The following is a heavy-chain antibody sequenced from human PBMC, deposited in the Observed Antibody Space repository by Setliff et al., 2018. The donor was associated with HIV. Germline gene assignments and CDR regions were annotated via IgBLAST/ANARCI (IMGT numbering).Heavy chain of an antibody. J-gene: IGHJ4*02. Sequence: ASVKVSCKVSGYTLTEVSIHWVRQAPGKGLEWMGYFDPEDGETVHAQKFQGRVTMTEDTSTDTAYMELSGLRSEDTAVYYCGRPYYYDGSGQTPVGFWGQGTLVTVSS. V-gene: IGHV1-24*01. CDR3: GRPYYYDGSGQTPVGF. CDR2: FDPEDGET. CDR1: GYTLTEVS. D-gene: IGHD3-22*01.